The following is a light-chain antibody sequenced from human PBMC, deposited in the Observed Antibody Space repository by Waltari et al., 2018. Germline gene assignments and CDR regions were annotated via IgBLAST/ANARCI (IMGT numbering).Light chain of an antibody. CDR2: EGS. CDR1: SSDVGSYNL. J-gene: IGLJ2*01. CDR3: CSYAGSSTLL. V-gene: IGLV2-23*01. Sequence: QSALTQPASVSGSPGQSITVSCTGTSSDVGSYNLVSWYQQHPGKAPKLMIYEGSKGPSGVSNRFSGSKSGNTASLTISGLQAEDEADYYCCSYAGSSTLLFGGGTKVTVL.